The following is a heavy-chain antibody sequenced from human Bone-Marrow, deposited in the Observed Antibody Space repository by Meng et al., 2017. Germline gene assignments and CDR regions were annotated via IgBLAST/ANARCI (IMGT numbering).Heavy chain of an antibody. J-gene: IGHJ1*01. V-gene: IGHV3-74*01. CDR1: GFTFSSYW. Sequence: GGSLRLSCAASGFTFSSYWMSWVRQAPGKGLVWVSRINSDGSDTSYADSVKGRFTISRDNAKNTLYLQMNSLRAEDTAVYYCARVGYYDSSNYYAYFQHWGQGTLVTVSS. CDR3: ARVGYYDSSNYYAYFQH. CDR2: INSDGSDT. D-gene: IGHD3-22*01.